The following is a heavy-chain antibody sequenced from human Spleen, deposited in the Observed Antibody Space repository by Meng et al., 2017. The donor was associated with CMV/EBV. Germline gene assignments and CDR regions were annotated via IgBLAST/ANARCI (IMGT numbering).Heavy chain of an antibody. Sequence: GESLKISCEASGFTFNNYALSWVRQTPGRGLQWVSVISGSGNSRYYADSVKGRFTISRDNSKNTLYLQMNSLRAEDTAVYYCAKIGTLGEYYFDYWGQGTLVTVSS. J-gene: IGHJ4*02. CDR3: AKIGTLGEYYFDY. D-gene: IGHD3-16*01. V-gene: IGHV3-23*01. CDR1: GFTFNNYA. CDR2: ISGSGNSR.